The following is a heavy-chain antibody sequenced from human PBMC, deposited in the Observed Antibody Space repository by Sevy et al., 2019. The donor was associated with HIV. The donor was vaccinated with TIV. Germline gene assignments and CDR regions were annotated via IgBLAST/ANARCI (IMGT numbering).Heavy chain of an antibody. CDR2: IYSGGST. V-gene: IGHV3-53*01. Sequence: GGSLRLSCAASGFTVSSNYMSWVRQAPGKGLEWVSVIYSGGSTYYADSVKGRFTISRDNSKNTLYLQMNSLRAEDTAVYYCAKDVMTTQAFDAFDIWGQGTMVTVSS. D-gene: IGHD3-16*01. CDR3: AKDVMTTQAFDAFDI. CDR1: GFTVSSNY. J-gene: IGHJ3*02.